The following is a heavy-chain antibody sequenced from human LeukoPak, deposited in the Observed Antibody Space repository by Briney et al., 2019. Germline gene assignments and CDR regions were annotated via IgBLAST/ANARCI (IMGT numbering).Heavy chain of an antibody. D-gene: IGHD4-17*01. CDR2: INPSGGST. V-gene: IGHV1-46*01. CDR3: AREGTVGFTVTVGGGDPSFDY. J-gene: IGHJ4*02. Sequence: ASVKVSCKASGYTFTSYYMHWVRQAPGQGLEWMGIINPSGGSTSYAQKFQGRVTMTRDTSTSTVYMELSSLRSEDTAVYYCAREGTVGFTVTVGGGDPSFDYWGQGTLVTVSS. CDR1: GYTFTSYY.